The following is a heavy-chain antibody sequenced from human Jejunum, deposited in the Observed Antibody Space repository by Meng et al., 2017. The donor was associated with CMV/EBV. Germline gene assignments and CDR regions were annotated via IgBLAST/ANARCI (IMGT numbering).Heavy chain of an antibody. CDR1: GFTFSTYD. CDR2: IGTVGDT. V-gene: IGHV3-13*01. Sequence: CAASGFTFSTYDMHWVRQATGKGLEWVSGIGTVGDTSYPDSVKGRFTISREHAKNSLYLQMNSLRAGDTAVYYCARDGGLGAFDIWGQGTMVTVSS. CDR3: ARDGGLGAFDI. D-gene: IGHD3-16*01. J-gene: IGHJ3*02.